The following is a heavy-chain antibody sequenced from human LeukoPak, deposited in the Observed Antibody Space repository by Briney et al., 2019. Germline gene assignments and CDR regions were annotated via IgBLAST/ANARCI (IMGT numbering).Heavy chain of an antibody. D-gene: IGHD3-22*01. CDR1: GGTFSSYA. Sequence: GASVKVSCKASGGTFSSYAIIWVRQAPGQGLEWMGGIIPIFGTANYAQKFQGRVTITTDESTSTAYMELSSLRSEDTAVYYCASQLDYYDSSGPFRDHYYYYYMDVWGKGTTVTVSS. J-gene: IGHJ6*03. CDR3: ASQLDYYDSSGPFRDHYYYYYMDV. CDR2: IIPIFGTA. V-gene: IGHV1-69*05.